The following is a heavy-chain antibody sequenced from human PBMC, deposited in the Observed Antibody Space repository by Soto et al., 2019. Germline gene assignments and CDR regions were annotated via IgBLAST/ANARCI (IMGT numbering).Heavy chain of an antibody. V-gene: IGHV3-74*01. CDR3: VRDGYPAWVYGVDV. Sequence: GGALRLSSAASGLTVSSYWMHWVRQAPGKGLVWVSRLNSDGRTTNYADSVKGRFTISRDNARNTLYLQMNSLRAEDKAVYYCVRDGYPAWVYGVDVWGQGTTVPVS. CDR2: LNSDGRTT. J-gene: IGHJ6*02. D-gene: IGHD6-13*01. CDR1: GLTVSSYW.